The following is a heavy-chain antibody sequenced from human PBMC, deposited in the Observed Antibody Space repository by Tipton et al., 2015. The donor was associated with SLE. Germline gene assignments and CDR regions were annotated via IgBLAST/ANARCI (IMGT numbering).Heavy chain of an antibody. D-gene: IGHD4-17*01. CDR1: GFTFSNAW. CDR2: IKSKSEGETT. V-gene: IGHV3-15*01. J-gene: IGHJ5*01. CDR3: TTLNAVPIADS. Sequence: SLRLSCAASGFTFSNAWMSWVRQTPGKGLEWVGRIKSKSEGETTDYVAPVEGRFTISRDDSKNMLYLQMNSLKSEDTAVYYCTTLNAVPIADSWGQGTLVTVSS.